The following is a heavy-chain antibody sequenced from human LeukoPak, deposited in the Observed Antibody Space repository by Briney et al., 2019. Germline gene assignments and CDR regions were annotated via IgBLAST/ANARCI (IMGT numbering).Heavy chain of an antibody. Sequence: PGGSLRLSCAASGFTFSTYWMSWVRQAPGKGLEWVANIKQDGSEKYYVDSVKDRFTISRDNAKNSLYLQMNSLRAEDTAVYYCAREVPNSSEPFDYWGQGTLVTVSS. J-gene: IGHJ4*02. V-gene: IGHV3-7*01. CDR3: AREVPNSSEPFDY. CDR1: GFTFSTYW. CDR2: IKQDGSEK. D-gene: IGHD2/OR15-2a*01.